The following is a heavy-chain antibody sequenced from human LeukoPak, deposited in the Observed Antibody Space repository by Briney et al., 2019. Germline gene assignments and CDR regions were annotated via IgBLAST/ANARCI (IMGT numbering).Heavy chain of an antibody. V-gene: IGHV3-30-3*01. CDR3: ARHYDISGYYYFDS. J-gene: IGHJ4*02. CDR1: GFTFSSYA. CDR2: ISYDGCNK. Sequence: GGALRLSFGAAGFTFSSYAMHWVRQAPGQGREGVAGISYDGCNKYYAASVTGRFTISRDNSKNTLYLQMNSLRAEDTAVYSCARHYDISGYYYFDSWGQGALVTVSS. D-gene: IGHD3-22*01.